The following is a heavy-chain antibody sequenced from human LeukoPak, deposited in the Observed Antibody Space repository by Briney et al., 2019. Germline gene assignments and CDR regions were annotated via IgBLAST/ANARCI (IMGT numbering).Heavy chain of an antibody. CDR1: GYTFTSYS. D-gene: IGHD3-22*01. V-gene: IGHV1-3*01. J-gene: IGHJ4*02. CDR2: INAGNGNT. CDR3: ARFYSSEYFDY. Sequence: ASVKVSCKASGYTFTSYSIHWVRQAPGQKLEWMGWINAGNGNTEYSQNFQGRVTMTTDTSTSTAYMELRSLRSDDTAVYYCARFYSSEYFDYWGQGTLVTVSS.